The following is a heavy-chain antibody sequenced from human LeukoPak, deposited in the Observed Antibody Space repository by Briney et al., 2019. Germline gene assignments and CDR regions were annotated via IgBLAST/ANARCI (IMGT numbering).Heavy chain of an antibody. Sequence: VASVKVSCKASGYTFTSYYMHWVRQAPGQGLEWMGIINPSGGSASYAQKFQGRVTMTRDMSATTAYMELSSLRSEDMAVYYCARQHDSGDHPYAFDIWGQGTMVTVSS. CDR2: INPSGGSA. J-gene: IGHJ3*02. V-gene: IGHV1-46*01. CDR3: ARQHDSGDHPYAFDI. CDR1: GYTFTSYY. D-gene: IGHD4-17*01.